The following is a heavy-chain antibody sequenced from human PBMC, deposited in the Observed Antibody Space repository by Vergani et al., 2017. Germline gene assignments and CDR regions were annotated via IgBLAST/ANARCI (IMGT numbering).Heavy chain of an antibody. D-gene: IGHD2-15*01. CDR3: ATKSCGTPGCQIGYFRE. Sequence: QVHLVESGGGVVQPGRSLRLSCVVSGFTSSYYGMHWVRQAPGKGLEWVAVISYDGTQKYYADSVKGRFTISRDNSKRTLYLQMNSLTTEDTAVYYCATKSCGTPGCQIGYFREWGQGTLVTVSS. CDR1: GFTSSYYG. CDR2: ISYDGTQK. V-gene: IGHV3-30*03. J-gene: IGHJ1*01.